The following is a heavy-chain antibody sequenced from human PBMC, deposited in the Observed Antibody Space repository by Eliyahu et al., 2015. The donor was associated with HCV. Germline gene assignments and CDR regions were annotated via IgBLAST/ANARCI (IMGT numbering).Heavy chain of an antibody. J-gene: IGHJ3*02. CDR1: GFTFRDTA. V-gene: IGHV3-23*01. CDR2: ISGGADRI. CDR3: TKDGPSRPWDI. Sequence: EVQLLESGGGLVQPGGSLRISCAASGFTFRDTAMNWVRQAPGKGLDWVSSISGGADRIYYADSVKGRFTVSRDNSKNILFLQMNSLRAEDTAIYWCTKDGPSRPWDIWGQGTTVTVSS.